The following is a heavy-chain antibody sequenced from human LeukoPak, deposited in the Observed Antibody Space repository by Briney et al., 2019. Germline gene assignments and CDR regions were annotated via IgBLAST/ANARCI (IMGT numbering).Heavy chain of an antibody. CDR3: ASLNFTMVRGVMFAFDI. D-gene: IGHD3-10*01. Sequence: SVKVSCKASGGTFSSYAISWVRQAPGQGLEWTGGIIPIFGTANYAQKFQGRVTITADESTSTAYMELSSLRSEDTAVYYCASLNFTMVRGVMFAFDIWGQGTMVTVSS. V-gene: IGHV1-69*01. J-gene: IGHJ3*02. CDR1: GGTFSSYA. CDR2: IIPIFGTA.